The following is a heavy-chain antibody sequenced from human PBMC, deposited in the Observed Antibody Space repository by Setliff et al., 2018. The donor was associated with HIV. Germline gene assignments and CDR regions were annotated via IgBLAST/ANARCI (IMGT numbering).Heavy chain of an antibody. CDR2: INPKSDGT. V-gene: IGHV1-2*04. CDR1: GYSFTDYY. J-gene: IGHJ4*02. D-gene: IGHD3-22*01. CDR3: ARGMDYYDTSGYYQYYFDY. Sequence: GASVKVSCKASGYSFTDYYIHWVRQAPGQGLEWMGRINPKSDGTNYAQKFQGWITMTRDTSISTAYMELSRLRSDDTAVYYCARGMDYYDTSGYYQYYFDYWGQGTLVTVSS.